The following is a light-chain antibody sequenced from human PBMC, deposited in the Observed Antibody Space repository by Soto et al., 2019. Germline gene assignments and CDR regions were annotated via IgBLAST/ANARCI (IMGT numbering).Light chain of an antibody. V-gene: IGLV1-40*01. CDR2: GNS. CDR1: SSKIGAGYD. J-gene: IGLJ3*02. CDR3: QSYDSSLSGWV. Sequence: QSVLTQPPSVSGAPGQRVTISCTGSSSKIGAGYDVHWYQQLPGTAPKLLIYGNSNRPSGVPDRFPGPKSGTSASLAITGLQAEDEADYYCQSYDSSLSGWVFGGGTKVTVL.